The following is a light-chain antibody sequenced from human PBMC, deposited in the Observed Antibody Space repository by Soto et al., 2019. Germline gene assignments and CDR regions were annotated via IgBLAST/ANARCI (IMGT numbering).Light chain of an antibody. Sequence: SYELTQPPSVSVAPGQTAGITCGGDIIGTTSVSWYQQKPGQAPVLVVYDDSDRPSGIPDRFSGSNSGNTATLTVNRVEAGDEADYYCQVWDSSSDHHWLFGGGTKVTVL. V-gene: IGLV3-21*02. CDR1: IIGTTS. CDR3: QVWDSSSDHHWL. J-gene: IGLJ3*02. CDR2: DDS.